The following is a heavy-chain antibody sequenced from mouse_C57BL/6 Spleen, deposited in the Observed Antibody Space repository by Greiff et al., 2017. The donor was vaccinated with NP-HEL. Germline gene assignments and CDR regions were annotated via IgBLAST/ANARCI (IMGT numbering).Heavy chain of an antibody. J-gene: IGHJ2*01. V-gene: IGHV1-50*01. CDR3: ARSRGNYFDY. CDR2: IDPSDSYT. D-gene: IGHD1-1*01. Sequence: QVQLQQPGAELVKPGASVKLSCKASGYTFTSYWMQWVKQRPGQGLEWIGEIDPSDSYTNYNQKFKGKATLTVDTSSSKAYMQLSSLTSEDSAVYYCARSRGNYFDYWGQGTTLTVSS. CDR1: GYTFTSYW.